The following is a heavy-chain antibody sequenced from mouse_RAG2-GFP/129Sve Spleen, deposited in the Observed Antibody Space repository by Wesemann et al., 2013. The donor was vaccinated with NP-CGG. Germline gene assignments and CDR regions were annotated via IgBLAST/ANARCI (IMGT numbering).Heavy chain of an antibody. V-gene: IGHV5-6-5*01. D-gene: IGHD1-1*01. CDR2: ISSGGST. J-gene: IGHJ3*01. CDR3: ARGRGSSPLPEFAY. Sequence: EVKLVESGGGLVKPGGSLKLSCAASGFTFSSYAMSWVRQTPEKRLEWVASISSGGSTYYPDSVKGRFTISRDNARNILYLQMSSLRSEDTAMYYCARGRGSSPLPEFAYWGQGTLVTVSA. CDR1: GFTFSSYA.